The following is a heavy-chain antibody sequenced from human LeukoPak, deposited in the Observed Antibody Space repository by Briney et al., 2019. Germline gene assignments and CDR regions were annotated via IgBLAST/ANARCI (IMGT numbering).Heavy chain of an antibody. V-gene: IGHV4-59*01. CDR2: IYYSGST. J-gene: IGHJ3*02. CDR3: ARESVRFDFWSVSDAFDI. D-gene: IGHD3-3*01. CDR1: GGSISSYY. Sequence: SETLSLTCTVSGGSISSYYWSWIRQPPGKGLEWIGYIYYSGSTNYNPSLKSQVTISVDTSKNQFSLKLSSVTAADTAVYYCARESVRFDFWSVSDAFDIWGQGTMVTVSS.